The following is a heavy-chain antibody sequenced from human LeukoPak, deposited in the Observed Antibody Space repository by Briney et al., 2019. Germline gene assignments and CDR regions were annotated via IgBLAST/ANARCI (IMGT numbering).Heavy chain of an antibody. CDR3: ARYYYGSGSDYYFDY. J-gene: IGHJ4*02. V-gene: IGHV4-4*09. D-gene: IGHD3-10*01. Sequence: PSETLSLTCTVSGGSISGYYWSWIRQPPGKGLEWIGYIYTSGSTNYNPSLKSRVTISVDTSKNQFSLKLSSVTAADTAVYYCARYYYGSGSDYYFDYWGQGTLVTVSS. CDR1: GGSISGYY. CDR2: IYTSGST.